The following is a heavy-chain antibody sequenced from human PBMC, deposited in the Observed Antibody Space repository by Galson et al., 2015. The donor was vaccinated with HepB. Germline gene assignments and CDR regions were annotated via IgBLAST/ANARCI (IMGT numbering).Heavy chain of an antibody. V-gene: IGHV1-69*01. CDR2: IIPIFGTA. Sequence: SCKASGGTFSSYAISWVRQAPGQGLEWMGGIIPIFGTANYAQKFQGRVTITADESTSTAYMELSSLRSEDTAVYYCARDIAAAGHWFDPWGQGTLVTVSS. J-gene: IGHJ5*02. D-gene: IGHD6-13*01. CDR1: GGTFSSYA. CDR3: ARDIAAAGHWFDP.